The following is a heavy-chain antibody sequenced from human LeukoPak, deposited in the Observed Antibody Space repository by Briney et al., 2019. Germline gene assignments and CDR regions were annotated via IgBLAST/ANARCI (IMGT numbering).Heavy chain of an antibody. CDR2: IIPIFGTA. CDR3: AREEGMHGDYSFDY. V-gene: IGHV1-69*13. Sequence: SVKVSCKASGGTFSSYAISWVRQAPGQELEWMGGIIPIFGTANYAQKFQGRVTITADESTSTAYMELSSLRSEDTAVYYCAREEGMHGDYSFDYWGQGTLVTVSS. D-gene: IGHD4-17*01. CDR1: GGTFSSYA. J-gene: IGHJ4*02.